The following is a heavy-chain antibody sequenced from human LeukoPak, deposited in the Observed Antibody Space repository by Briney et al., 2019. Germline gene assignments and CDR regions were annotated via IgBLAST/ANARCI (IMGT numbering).Heavy chain of an antibody. V-gene: IGHV4-39*07. D-gene: IGHD1-26*01. J-gene: IGHJ5*02. Sequence: SETLSLTCTVSGGSISSSSYYWGWIRQPPGKGLEWIGSIYYSGSTYYNPSLKSRVTISVDTSKNQFSLKLSSVTAADTAVYYCARFVRTSLGGSYSEFDPWGQGTLVTVSS. CDR3: ARFVRTSLGGSYSEFDP. CDR1: GGSISSSSYY. CDR2: IYYSGST.